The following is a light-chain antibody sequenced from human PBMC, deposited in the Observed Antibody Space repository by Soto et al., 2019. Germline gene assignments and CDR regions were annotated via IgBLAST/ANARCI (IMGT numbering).Light chain of an antibody. V-gene: IGKV3-15*01. CDR1: QSISAN. J-gene: IGKJ5*01. Sequence: EIMMTQSPATLSVSPGERATLSCRASQSISANIAWYQQKPGQAPMLLIYAASVRASGIPARFSGTGFGREFTLSISSLQSEDSAVYYCQQYNSWTLISFGQGTRLEIK. CDR2: AAS. CDR3: QQYNSWTLIS.